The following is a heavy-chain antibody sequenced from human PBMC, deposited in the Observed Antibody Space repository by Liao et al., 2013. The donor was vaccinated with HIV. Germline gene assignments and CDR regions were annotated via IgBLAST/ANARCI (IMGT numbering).Heavy chain of an antibody. Sequence: QVQLQESGPGLVKPSETLSLTCSVSRGSITNYYWSWIRQPAGKGLEWIGRIHYSGSTIYSPSLNSRVTMSVDTSKNQFSLKLSSVTAADTAVYYCATPDFWSGSDAFDIWGQGTMVTVSS. CDR3: ATPDFWSGSDAFDI. J-gene: IGHJ3*02. CDR1: RGSITNYY. CDR2: IHYSGST. D-gene: IGHD3-3*01. V-gene: IGHV4-4*07.